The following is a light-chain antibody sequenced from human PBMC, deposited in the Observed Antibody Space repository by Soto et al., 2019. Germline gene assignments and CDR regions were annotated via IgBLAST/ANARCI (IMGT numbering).Light chain of an antibody. CDR3: SSYTSSSIYV. CDR1: SSDVGGYEY. J-gene: IGLJ1*01. V-gene: IGLV2-14*03. Sequence: QSVLTQPASGSGSPGRSITISCTGTSSDVGGYEYVSWYQQHPGKAPKLLIFDVSNRPSGVSDRFSGSKSGNTASLTISGLQAEDEAEYHCSSYTSSSIYVFGTGTKVTVL. CDR2: DVS.